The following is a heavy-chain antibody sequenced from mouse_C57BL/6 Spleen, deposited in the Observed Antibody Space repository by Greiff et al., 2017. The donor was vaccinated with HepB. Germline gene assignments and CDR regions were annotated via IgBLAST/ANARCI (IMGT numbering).Heavy chain of an antibody. D-gene: IGHD2-1*01. Sequence: EVQGVESGGDLVKPGGSLKLSCAASGFTFSSYGMSWVRQTPDKRLEWVATISSGGSYTYYPDSVKGRCTISRDNAKNTLYLQMSSLKSEDTAMYYCASPYGNYRYWYFDVWGTGTTVTVSS. V-gene: IGHV5-6*01. CDR2: ISSGGSYT. CDR3: ASPYGNYRYWYFDV. CDR1: GFTFSSYG. J-gene: IGHJ1*03.